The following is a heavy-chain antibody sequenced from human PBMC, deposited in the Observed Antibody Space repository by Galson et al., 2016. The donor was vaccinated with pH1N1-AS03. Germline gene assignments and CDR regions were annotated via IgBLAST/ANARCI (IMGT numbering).Heavy chain of an antibody. V-gene: IGHV5-51*01. CDR1: ASTFANYW. J-gene: IGHJ5*01. CDR3: ARRISVTGREFDS. Sequence: QSGAEVKKPGESLKISCKASASTFANYWIVWVRQMPGKGLEWMGIMYPANFDTRYSPSFQGHVTISADTSINTAYLQWSSLRASDTAIYYCARRISVTGREFDSWGQGTLVTVSS. D-gene: IGHD6-19*01. CDR2: MYPANFDT.